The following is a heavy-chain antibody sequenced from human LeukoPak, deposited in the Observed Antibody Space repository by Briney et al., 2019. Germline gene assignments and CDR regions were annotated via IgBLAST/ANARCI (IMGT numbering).Heavy chain of an antibody. J-gene: IGHJ4*02. CDR1: GGSFRGYY. D-gene: IGHD5-18*01. CDR3: ARGRGYSYGLFWYFDY. CDR2: INHSGST. Sequence: TSETLSHTCAVYGGSFRGYYWSWIRQPPGKGLEWIGEINHSGSTNYNPSLKSRVTISVDTSKNQFSLKLSSVTAADTAVYYCARGRGYSYGLFWYFDYWGQGTLVTVSS. V-gene: IGHV4-34*01.